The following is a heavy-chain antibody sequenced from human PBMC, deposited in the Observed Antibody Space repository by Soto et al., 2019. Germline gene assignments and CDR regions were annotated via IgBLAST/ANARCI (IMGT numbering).Heavy chain of an antibody. D-gene: IGHD3-3*01. J-gene: IGHJ6*02. Sequence: PGASLTPSRAAPGFYLDAYTKYCLSQAPGKGLEWFSTISWDGGSTHYADSVKGRFTISRDNSKNSLYLQMNSMRAEDTALYYCAQDPGNYDFKSNYSYGTDVWGQGT. CDR3: AQDPGNYDFKSNYSYGTDV. V-gene: IGHV3-43D*04. CDR2: ISWDGGST. CDR1: GFYLDAYT.